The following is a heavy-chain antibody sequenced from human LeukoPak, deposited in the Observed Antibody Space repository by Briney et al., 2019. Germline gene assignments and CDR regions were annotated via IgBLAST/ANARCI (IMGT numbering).Heavy chain of an antibody. D-gene: IGHD4-11*01. Sequence: ASVKVSCKASGGTFSSYAISWVRQAPGQGLERMGGIIPIFGTANYAQKFQGRVTITADESTSTAYMELSSLRSEDAAVYYCAIFMTTVYYGMDVWGQGTTVTVSS. V-gene: IGHV1-69*13. J-gene: IGHJ6*02. CDR2: IIPIFGTA. CDR3: AIFMTTVYYGMDV. CDR1: GGTFSSYA.